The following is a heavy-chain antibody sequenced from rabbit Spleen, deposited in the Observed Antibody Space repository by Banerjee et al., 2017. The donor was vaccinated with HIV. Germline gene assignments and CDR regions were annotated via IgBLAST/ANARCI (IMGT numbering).Heavy chain of an antibody. CDR2: IEGGSSAFS. V-gene: IGHV1S40*01. D-gene: IGHD8-1*01. CDR3: ARDSGSSFSSYGMDL. Sequence: QSLEESGGDLVKPEGSLTLTCTASGVSFSSNHYMCWVRQAPGKGLEWIACIEGGSSAFSYFASWAKGRFTISKTSSTTVTLQMTSLTAADTATYFCARDSGSSFSSYGMDLWGPGTLVTVS. J-gene: IGHJ6*01. CDR1: GVSFSSNHY.